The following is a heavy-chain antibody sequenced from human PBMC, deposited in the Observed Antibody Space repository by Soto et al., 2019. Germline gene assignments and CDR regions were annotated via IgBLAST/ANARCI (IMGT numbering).Heavy chain of an antibody. Sequence: TGGSLRLSCAASGFTFSSYAMSWVRQAPGKGLEWVSAISGSGGSTYYADSVKGRFTISRDNSKNTLYLQMNSLRAEDTAVYYCAKADIVVVVAATTRPFDYWGQGTLVTVSS. J-gene: IGHJ4*02. CDR2: ISGSGGST. CDR3: AKADIVVVVAATTRPFDY. CDR1: GFTFSSYA. V-gene: IGHV3-23*01. D-gene: IGHD2-15*01.